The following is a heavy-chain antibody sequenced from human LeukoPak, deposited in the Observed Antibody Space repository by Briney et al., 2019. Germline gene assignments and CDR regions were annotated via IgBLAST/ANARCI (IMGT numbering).Heavy chain of an antibody. CDR3: ARLKWELQEPGA. D-gene: IGHD1-26*01. CDR1: GGSISRGGYS. CDR2: IYYSGCT. Sequence: SETPSPTCAVSGGSISRGGYSWGWVRQPPGKGLEWIGSIYYSGCTYYNPSLKSRVTISVDTSKNQFSLKLSSVTAADTAVYYCARLKWELQEPGAWGQGTLVTVSS. J-gene: IGHJ5*02. V-gene: IGHV4-39*01.